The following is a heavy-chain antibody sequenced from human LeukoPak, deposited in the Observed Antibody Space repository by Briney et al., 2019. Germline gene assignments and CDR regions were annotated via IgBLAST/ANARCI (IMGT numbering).Heavy chain of an antibody. J-gene: IGHJ1*01. D-gene: IGHD2-15*01. CDR1: GYTFTSYG. V-gene: IGHV1-18*01. CDR3: ARGYGCGDSGCLGLSEYFQH. Sequence: ASVKVSRKASGYTFTSYGISWVRQAPGQGLEWMGWISAYNGNTNYAQKLQGRVTMTTDTSTSTAYMELRSLRSDDTAVYYCARGYGCGDSGCLGLSEYFQHWGQGTLVTVSS. CDR2: ISAYNGNT.